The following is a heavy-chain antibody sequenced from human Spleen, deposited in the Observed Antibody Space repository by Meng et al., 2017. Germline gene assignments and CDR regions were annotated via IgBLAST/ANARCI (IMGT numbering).Heavy chain of an antibody. J-gene: IGHJ4*02. CDR1: GFTFSRYW. CDR3: SKDYTGSDDY. D-gene: IGHD5-12*01. Sequence: EVQLVESGGRLVQPGGSLRLSCAASGFTFSRYWMHWFRQVTGQGLVWVSRINPDGSSTSYADSVKGRFTISRDNAKNTLYLQMTSLRAEDTAVYYCSKDYTGSDDYWGQGTLVTVSS. V-gene: IGHV3-74*01. CDR2: INPDGSST.